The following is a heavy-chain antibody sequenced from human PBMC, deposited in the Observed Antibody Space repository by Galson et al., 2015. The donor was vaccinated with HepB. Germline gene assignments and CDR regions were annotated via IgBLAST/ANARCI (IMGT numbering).Heavy chain of an antibody. CDR1: GYTFITYG. D-gene: IGHD2-15*01. CDR3: SRDRLHSLDY. Sequence: SVKVSCKASGYTFITYGITWVRQAPGHGLEWMGWISADCGNTKYAQKFQGRVTMTRDTSTSSVHMELRSLRIDDTAVYYCSRDRLHSLDYWGPGSLVTVSS. V-gene: IGHV1-18*01. CDR2: ISADCGNT. J-gene: IGHJ4*02.